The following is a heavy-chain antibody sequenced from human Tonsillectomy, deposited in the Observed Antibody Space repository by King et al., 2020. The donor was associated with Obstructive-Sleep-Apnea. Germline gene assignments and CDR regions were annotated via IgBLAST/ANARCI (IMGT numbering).Heavy chain of an antibody. J-gene: IGHJ2*01. Sequence: PLQESGPGLVKPSETLSLTCTVSGGSISSYYWSWIRQPPGKGLEWIGYIYYSGSTNYNPSLKSRVTISVDTSKNQFSLKLSSVTAADTAVYYCARGGEWLVLDWYFDLWGRGTLVTVSS. CDR2: IYYSGST. V-gene: IGHV4-59*01. CDR1: GGSISSYY. D-gene: IGHD6-19*01. CDR3: ARGGEWLVLDWYFDL.